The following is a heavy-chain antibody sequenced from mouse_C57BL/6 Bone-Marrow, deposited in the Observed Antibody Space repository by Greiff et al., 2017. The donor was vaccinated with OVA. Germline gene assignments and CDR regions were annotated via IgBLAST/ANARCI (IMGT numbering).Heavy chain of an antibody. CDR3: ARGACITPVEDAMDY. V-gene: IGHV1-26*01. CDR1: GYTFTDYY. Sequence: EVKLQQSGPELVKPGASVKISCKASGYTFTDYYMNWVKQSHGKSLEWIGDINPNNGGTSYNQKFKGKATLTVDKSSSTAYMELRSLTSEDSAVYDCARGACITPVEDAMDYRGEGESVTVSS. CDR2: INPNNGGT. J-gene: IGHJ4*01. D-gene: IGHD1-1*01.